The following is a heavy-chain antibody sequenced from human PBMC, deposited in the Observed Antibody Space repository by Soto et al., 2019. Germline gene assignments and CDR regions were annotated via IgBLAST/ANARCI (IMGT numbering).Heavy chain of an antibody. CDR3: AKDLGGYSSGWYWDY. D-gene: IGHD6-19*01. CDR1: GFTFSSYA. V-gene: IGHV3-23*01. CDR2: ISGSGGST. Sequence: GGSLRLSCAASGFTFSSYAMSWVRQAPGKGLEWVSAISGSGGSTYYADSVKGRFTISRDNSKNTLYLQMNSLRAEDTAVYYCAKDLGGYSSGWYWDYWGQGTLVTVSS. J-gene: IGHJ4*02.